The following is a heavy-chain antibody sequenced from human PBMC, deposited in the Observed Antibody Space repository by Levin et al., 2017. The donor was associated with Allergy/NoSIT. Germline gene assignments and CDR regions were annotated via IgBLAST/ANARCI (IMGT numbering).Heavy chain of an antibody. CDR2: ISSSGTT. V-gene: IGHV4-61*02. D-gene: IGHD3-9*01. J-gene: IGHJ6*03. CDR1: GASISSGNYY. Sequence: SETLSLTCTVSGASISSGNYYWSWIRQPAGKGLEWIGRISSSGTTHYNPSLKSRVTISVDTSKNQVSLKLSSVTAADTAVYYCAREEGDYDILTGSLWGSFYMDVWGKGTTVTVSS. CDR3: AREEGDYDILTGSLWGSFYMDV.